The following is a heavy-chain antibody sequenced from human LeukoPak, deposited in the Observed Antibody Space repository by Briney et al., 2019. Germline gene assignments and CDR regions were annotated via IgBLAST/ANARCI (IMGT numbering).Heavy chain of an antibody. CDR3: ARVAARSYYYYYYMDV. J-gene: IGHJ6*03. Sequence: SVKVSCKASGYTFTSYYMHWVRQAPGQGLEWMGGIIPIFGTANYAQKFQGRVTITADESTSTAYMELSSLRSEDTAVYYCARVAARSYYYYYYMDVWGKGTTVTVSS. D-gene: IGHD6-6*01. V-gene: IGHV1-69*13. CDR1: GYTFTSYY. CDR2: IIPIFGTA.